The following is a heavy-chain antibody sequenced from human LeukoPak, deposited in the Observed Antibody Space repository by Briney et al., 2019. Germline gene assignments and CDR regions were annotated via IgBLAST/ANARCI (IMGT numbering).Heavy chain of an antibody. CDR1: GFTFDDYT. D-gene: IGHD3-3*01. V-gene: IGHV3-43*01. CDR3: ARADYDFWSGYYTGSPPLHFDY. J-gene: IGHJ4*02. CDR2: ISWDGGST. Sequence: GGSLRLSCAASGFTFDDYTMHWVRQAPGKGLEWVSLISWDGGSTYYADSVKGRFTISRDNSKNTLYLQMNSLRAEDTAVYYCARADYDFWSGYYTGSPPLHFDYWGQGTLVTVSS.